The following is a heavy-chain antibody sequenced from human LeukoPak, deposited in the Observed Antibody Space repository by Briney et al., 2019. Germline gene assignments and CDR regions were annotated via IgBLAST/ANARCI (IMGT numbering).Heavy chain of an antibody. D-gene: IGHD3-3*01. Sequence: GGSLRLSCAASGFTFSSYGVHWVRQAPGKGLEWVAVISYDGSNKYYADSVKGRFTISRDNSKNTLYLQMNSLRAEDTAVYYCAKDRNYDFWSGYYYYGMDVWGQGTTVTVSS. CDR3: AKDRNYDFWSGYYYYGMDV. J-gene: IGHJ6*02. CDR1: GFTFSSYG. V-gene: IGHV3-30*18. CDR2: ISYDGSNK.